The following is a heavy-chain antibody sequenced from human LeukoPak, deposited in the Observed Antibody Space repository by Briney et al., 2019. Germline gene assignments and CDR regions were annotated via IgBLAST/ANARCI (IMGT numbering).Heavy chain of an antibody. CDR2: ISSGSYI. J-gene: IGHJ4*02. Sequence: GGSLRLSCAASGFTFSTFGMIWVRQAPGKGLEWVSSISSGSYIYYADAVKARFTISRDNARNSLYLQMNSLRADDTAVYYCVRDLTGPVDNWGQGARVTVSS. CDR1: GFTFSTFG. CDR3: VRDLTGPVDN. V-gene: IGHV3-21*01.